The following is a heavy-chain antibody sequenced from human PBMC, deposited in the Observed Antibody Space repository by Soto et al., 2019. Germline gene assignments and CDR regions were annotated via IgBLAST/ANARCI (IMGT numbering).Heavy chain of an antibody. CDR2: ISSASSAI. J-gene: IGHJ6*02. V-gene: IGHV3-48*03. D-gene: IGHD2-8*01. CDR1: GFTFSSYH. Sequence: GSLRLSCAAPGFTFSSYHMDWVRQAPGKGLEWVSYISSASSAIYYADSVKGRFTISRDNAKNSLFLQMNSLRAEDTAVYYCARDLMGYAMDVWGQGTTVTVSS. CDR3: ARDLMGYAMDV.